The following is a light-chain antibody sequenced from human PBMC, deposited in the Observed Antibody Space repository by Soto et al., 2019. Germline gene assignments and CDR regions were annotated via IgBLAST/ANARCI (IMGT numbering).Light chain of an antibody. CDR2: AAS. V-gene: IGKV1-27*01. J-gene: IGKJ3*01. CDR3: QKYNSALT. CDR1: QGISNY. Sequence: DIQMTQSPSSLSASVGDRVTITCRASQGISNYLAWYQQKPGKVPGLLIYAASTLQSGVPSRFSGSGSGTDFTLTISCLQPEDVATYYCQKYNSALTFGPGTKVDIK.